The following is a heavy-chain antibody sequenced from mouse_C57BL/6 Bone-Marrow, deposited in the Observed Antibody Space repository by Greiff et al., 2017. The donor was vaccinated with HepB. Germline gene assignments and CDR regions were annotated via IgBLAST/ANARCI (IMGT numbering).Heavy chain of an antibody. V-gene: IGHV5-17*01. CDR2: ISSGSSTI. J-gene: IGHJ2*01. Sequence: DVQLVESGGGLVKPGGSLKLSCAASGFTFSDYGMHWVRQAPEKGLEWVAYISSGSSTIYYADTVKGRFTISRDNAKNTLFLQMTSLRSEDTAMYYCASQGDYYGSSHDYWGQGTTLTVSS. D-gene: IGHD1-1*01. CDR1: GFTFSDYG. CDR3: ASQGDYYGSSHDY.